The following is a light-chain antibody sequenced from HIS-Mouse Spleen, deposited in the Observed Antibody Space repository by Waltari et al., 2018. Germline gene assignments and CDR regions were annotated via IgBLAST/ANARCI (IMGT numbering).Light chain of an antibody. J-gene: IGLJ2*01. V-gene: IGLV3-10*01. CDR3: YSTDSSGNHRV. Sequence: SYELTQPPSVSVSPGQTARITCSGDALPKKYAYWYQPKSGQAPVLVIDEGSKRPTGIPSRFSGSSSGTMATLTISGAQVEDEADYYCYSTDSSGNHRVFGGGTKLTVL. CDR1: ALPKKY. CDR2: EGS.